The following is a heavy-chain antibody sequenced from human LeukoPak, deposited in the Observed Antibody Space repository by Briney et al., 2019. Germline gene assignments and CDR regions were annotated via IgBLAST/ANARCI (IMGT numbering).Heavy chain of an antibody. CDR3: ARERETSSTSCYGV. CDR1: GFPFSNAW. CDR2: ISSSSSYI. Sequence: GGSLRLSCAASGFPFSNAWMSWVRQAPGKGLEWVSSISSSSSYIYYADSVKGRFTISRDNAKNSLYLQVNSLRAEDTAVYYCARERETSSTSCYGVWGQGTLVTVSS. V-gene: IGHV3-21*01. D-gene: IGHD2-2*01. J-gene: IGHJ4*02.